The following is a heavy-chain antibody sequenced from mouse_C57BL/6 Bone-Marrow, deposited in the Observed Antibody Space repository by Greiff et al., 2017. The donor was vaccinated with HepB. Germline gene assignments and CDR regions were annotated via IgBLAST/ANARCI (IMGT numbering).Heavy chain of an antibody. Sequence: EVQLQESGPGLVKPSQSLSLTCSVTGYSITSGYYWNWIRQFPGNKLEWMGYISYDGSNNYNPSLKNRISITRDTSKNQFFLKLNSVTTEDTATYYCARDVDGYSHYFDYWGQGTTLTVSS. V-gene: IGHV3-6*01. J-gene: IGHJ2*01. CDR3: ARDVDGYSHYFDY. CDR1: GYSITSGYY. CDR2: ISYDGSN. D-gene: IGHD2-3*01.